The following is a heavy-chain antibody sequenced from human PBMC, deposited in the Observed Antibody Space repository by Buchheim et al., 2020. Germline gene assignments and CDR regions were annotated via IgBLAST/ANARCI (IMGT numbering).Heavy chain of an antibody. D-gene: IGHD6-13*01. CDR3: ASDLRTDSSSWYWRQAY. J-gene: IGHJ4*02. CDR2: IKQDGSEK. Sequence: EVQKVESGGGLVQPGGSLRLSCAASGFTFSSYWMSWVRQAPGKGLEWVANIKQDGSEKYYVDSVKGRFTISRDNAKNSLYLQMNSLRAEDTAVYYCASDLRTDSSSWYWRQAYWCQGTL. CDR1: GFTFSSYW. V-gene: IGHV3-7*01.